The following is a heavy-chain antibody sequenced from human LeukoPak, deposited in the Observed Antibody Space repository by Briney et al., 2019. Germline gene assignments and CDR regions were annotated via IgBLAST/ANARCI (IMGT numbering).Heavy chain of an antibody. Sequence: GGSLRLSCAASGFTFSSYSMNWVRQAPGKGLEWVSSISSSSSCIHYADSVKGRFTISRDNAKNSLYLQMNSLRAEDTAVYYCARGRGFGEFDYWGQGTLVTVSS. V-gene: IGHV3-21*01. D-gene: IGHD3-10*01. CDR1: GFTFSSYS. CDR3: ARGRGFGEFDY. CDR2: ISSSSSCI. J-gene: IGHJ4*02.